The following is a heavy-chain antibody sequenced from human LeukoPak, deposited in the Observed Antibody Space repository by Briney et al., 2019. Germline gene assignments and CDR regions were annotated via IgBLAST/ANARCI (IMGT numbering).Heavy chain of an antibody. Sequence: SETLSLTCTVSGGSISSYYWSWIRQPPGKGLEWIGYIYYSGSTNYNPSLKSRVTISVDTSKNQFSLKLSSVTAADTAVYYCARGHYYYDSSGYYYPYYYYYMDVWGKGTTVTVSS. CDR2: IYYSGST. CDR3: ARGHYYYDSSGYYYPYYYYYMDV. J-gene: IGHJ6*03. CDR1: GGSISSYY. V-gene: IGHV4-59*01. D-gene: IGHD3-22*01.